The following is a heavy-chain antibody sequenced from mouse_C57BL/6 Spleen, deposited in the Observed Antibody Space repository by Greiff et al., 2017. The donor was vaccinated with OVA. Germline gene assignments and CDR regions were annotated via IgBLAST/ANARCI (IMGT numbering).Heavy chain of an antibody. CDR1: GYTFTSYW. Sequence: VQLQQPGAELVMPGASVKLSCKASGYTFTSYWMHWVKQRPGQGLEWIGEIDPSDSYTNYNHKFKGKSTLTVDKSSSTAYMQLSSLTAEDSAVYYCARGDYRKGDWFAYWGQGTLVTVSA. CDR2: IDPSDSYT. CDR3: ARGDYRKGDWFAY. J-gene: IGHJ3*01. V-gene: IGHV1-69*01. D-gene: IGHD2-14*01.